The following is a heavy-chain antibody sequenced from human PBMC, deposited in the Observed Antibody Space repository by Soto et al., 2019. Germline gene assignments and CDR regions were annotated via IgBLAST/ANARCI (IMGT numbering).Heavy chain of an antibody. Sequence: GGSLRLSCAVSGFTFSSYSMNWVRQAPGKGLEWVSSISSSSSYIYYADSVKGRFTISRDNAKNSLYLQMNSLRAEDTAVYYCARAKYYYDSHTGGWFDPWGQGTLVTVSS. CDR3: ARAKYYYDSHTGGWFDP. J-gene: IGHJ5*02. CDR1: GFTFSSYS. CDR2: ISSSSSYI. V-gene: IGHV3-21*01. D-gene: IGHD3-22*01.